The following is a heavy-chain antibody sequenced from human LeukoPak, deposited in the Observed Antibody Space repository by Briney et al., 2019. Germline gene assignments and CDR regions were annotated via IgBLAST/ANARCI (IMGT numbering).Heavy chain of an antibody. V-gene: IGHV3-21*01. CDR3: ARGGWSHSDAFDI. D-gene: IGHD6-19*01. J-gene: IGHJ3*02. CDR2: ISSSGSYI. Sequence: GGSLRLSCAASGFTFSTYSINWVRQAPGKGLEWVSSISSSGSYIYYADSVKGRFTFSRDNAKNSLDLQMNSLRAEDTAVYYCARGGWSHSDAFDIWGQGTMVTVSS. CDR1: GFTFSTYS.